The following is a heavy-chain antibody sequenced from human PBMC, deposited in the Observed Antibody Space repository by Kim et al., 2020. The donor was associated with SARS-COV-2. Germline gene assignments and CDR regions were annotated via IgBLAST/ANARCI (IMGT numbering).Heavy chain of an antibody. D-gene: IGHD3-22*01. Sequence: GESLKISCKVSGYSFTSYWIGWVRQMPGKGLEWMGIIYPGDSDTRYSPSFQGQVTISADKSISTAYLQWSSLKASDTAMYYCAREPLAYDSSGYYLGFDYWGQGTLVTVSS. V-gene: IGHV5-51*01. J-gene: IGHJ4*02. CDR1: GYSFTSYW. CDR2: IYPGDSDT. CDR3: AREPLAYDSSGYYLGFDY.